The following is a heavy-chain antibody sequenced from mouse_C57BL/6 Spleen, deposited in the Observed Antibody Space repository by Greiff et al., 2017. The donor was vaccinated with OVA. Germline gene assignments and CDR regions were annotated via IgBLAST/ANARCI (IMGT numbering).Heavy chain of an antibody. CDR2: IDPETGGT. CDR3: TRRGFITTVVAHWYFDV. D-gene: IGHD1-1*01. J-gene: IGHJ1*03. CDR1: GYTSTDYE. Sequence: QVQLQQSGAELVRPGASVTLSCKASGYTSTDYEMHWVKQTPVHGLEWIGAIDPETGGTAYNQKFKGKAILTADKSSSTAYMELRSLTSEDSAVYYCTRRGFITTVVAHWYFDVWGTGTTVTVSS. V-gene: IGHV1-15*01.